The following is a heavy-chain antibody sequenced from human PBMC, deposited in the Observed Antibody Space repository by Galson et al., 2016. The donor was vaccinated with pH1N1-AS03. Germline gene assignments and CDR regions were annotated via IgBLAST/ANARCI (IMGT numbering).Heavy chain of an antibody. CDR3: AKDPIQYGDYVWYFVY. CDR1: GFIFSNYA. Sequence: SLRLSCAASGFIFSNYAMSWVRQAPGKGLEWVSAITSRGSTYYADSVKGRFTSSRDNSKNTLYPQMNSLRAEDTAVYYCAKDPIQYGDYVWYFVYWGQGNLVTVSS. V-gene: IGHV3-23*01. D-gene: IGHD3-16*01. J-gene: IGHJ4*02. CDR2: ITSRGST.